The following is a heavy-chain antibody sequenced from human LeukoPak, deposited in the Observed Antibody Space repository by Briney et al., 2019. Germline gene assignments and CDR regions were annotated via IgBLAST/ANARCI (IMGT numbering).Heavy chain of an antibody. CDR1: GFTFSSYW. Sequence: GGSLRLSCAASGFTFSSYWMSGVRQPPGKGLEWVANKSQDGREKYYVDSVKGRFTIPRDNAKNSLYLQMNSMRAEDTAVYYCARWGVNTFWSGYYGDAFDIWGQGTMVTVSS. CDR3: ARWGVNTFWSGYYGDAFDI. CDR2: KSQDGREK. V-gene: IGHV3-7*01. D-gene: IGHD3-3*01. J-gene: IGHJ3*02.